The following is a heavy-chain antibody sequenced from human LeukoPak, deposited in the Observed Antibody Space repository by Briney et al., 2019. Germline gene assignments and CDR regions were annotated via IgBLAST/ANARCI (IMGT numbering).Heavy chain of an antibody. CDR3: ARPAGGGPVSWFDP. CDR2: ILYGGRP. CDR1: GDSISSSSYY. D-gene: IGHD1-14*01. J-gene: IGHJ5*02. V-gene: IGHV4-39*01. Sequence: SEALSVSSTVPGDSISSSSYYSGWTRHPPRTGLEWLVRILYGGRPSYNSPHKRRDTISVDTSKTQFSRKLSSVTAADTAVYYCARPAGGGPVSWFDPWGQGTLVTVSS.